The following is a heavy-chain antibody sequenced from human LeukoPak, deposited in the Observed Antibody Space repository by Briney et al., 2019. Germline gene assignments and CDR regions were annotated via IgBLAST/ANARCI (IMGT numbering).Heavy chain of an antibody. CDR3: AREGDGYNYSL. V-gene: IGHV3-53*01. CDR2: IYSGGST. D-gene: IGHD5-24*01. Sequence: PGGSLRLSCAGSGFTFSRHWMHWVRQVPGKGLEWVSVIYSGGSTYYADSVKGRFTISRDNSKNTLYLQMNSLRAEDTAVYYCAREGDGYNYSLWGQGTLVTVSS. CDR1: GFTFSRHW. J-gene: IGHJ4*02.